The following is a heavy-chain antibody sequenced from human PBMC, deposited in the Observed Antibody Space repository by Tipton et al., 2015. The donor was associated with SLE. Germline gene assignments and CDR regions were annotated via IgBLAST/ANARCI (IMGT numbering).Heavy chain of an antibody. Sequence: TLSLTCAVSGYSITRGDYSVWIRQPPGKGLEWVGSLYHRGSTYYNPSLKSRVTRSTDTSKNEIYLKLTSVTATDTAVYFCARDPHDRTWRNGWFAPWGQGTLVTVSS. CDR3: ARDPHDRTWRNGWFAP. V-gene: IGHV4-38-2*02. J-gene: IGHJ5*02. CDR2: LYHRGST. D-gene: IGHD1-1*01. CDR1: GYSITRGDY.